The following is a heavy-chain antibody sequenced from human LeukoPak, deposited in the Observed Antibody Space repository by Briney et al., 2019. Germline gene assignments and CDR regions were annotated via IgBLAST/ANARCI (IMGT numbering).Heavy chain of an antibody. V-gene: IGHV4-61*02. CDR1: GGSISSGIYY. CDR2: IYTSGST. CDR3: ARGGIPTTDYFDY. Sequence: SQTLSLTCTVSGGSISSGIYYWSWIRQPGGKGLEWIVRIYTSGSTNYNPSLKSRVTISVDTPKNQFPLKLSSVTAADTAVYYCARGGIPTTDYFDYWGQGTLVTVSS. D-gene: IGHD2/OR15-2a*01. J-gene: IGHJ4*02.